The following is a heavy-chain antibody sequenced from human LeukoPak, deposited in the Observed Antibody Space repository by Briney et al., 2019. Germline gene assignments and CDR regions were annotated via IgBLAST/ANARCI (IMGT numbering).Heavy chain of an antibody. CDR3: ARAEGITMVRGVIIPPDY. J-gene: IGHJ4*02. CDR1: GFTFSSYA. Sequence: GGSLRLSCAASGFTFSSYAMHWVRQAPAKGLGWVAVISYDGSNKYYADSVKGRFTISRDNSKNTLYLQMNGLRAEDTAVYYCARAEGITMVRGVIIPPDYWGQGTLVTVPS. D-gene: IGHD3-10*01. CDR2: ISYDGSNK. V-gene: IGHV3-30-3*01.